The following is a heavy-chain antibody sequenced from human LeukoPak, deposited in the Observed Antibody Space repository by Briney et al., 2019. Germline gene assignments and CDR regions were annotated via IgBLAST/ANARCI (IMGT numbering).Heavy chain of an antibody. V-gene: IGHV3-30*02. CDR1: GFTFSSYG. J-gene: IGHJ3*02. Sequence: PGGSLRLSCAASGFTFSSYGMHWVRQAPGKGLEWVAFIRYDGSNKYYADSVKGRFTISRDNSKNTLYLQMSSLRAEDTAVYYCAKDQEGVAVVLLHDAFDIWGQGTMVTVSS. CDR3: AKDQEGVAVVLLHDAFDI. D-gene: IGHD2-2*01. CDR2: IRYDGSNK.